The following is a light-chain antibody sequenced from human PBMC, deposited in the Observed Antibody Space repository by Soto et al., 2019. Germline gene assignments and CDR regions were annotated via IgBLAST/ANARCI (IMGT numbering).Light chain of an antibody. CDR1: SSDVGAYNY. CDR2: DVS. V-gene: IGLV2-14*01. Sequence: QSVLTQPASVSGSPGQSLTISCTGNSSDVGAYNYVSWYQQHPGKAPKLMIYDVSNRPSGVSNRFSGSKSGNTDSLTISGLQAEDEADYYCSSYTRTSTYVFGAGTKVTV. CDR3: SSYTRTSTYV. J-gene: IGLJ1*01.